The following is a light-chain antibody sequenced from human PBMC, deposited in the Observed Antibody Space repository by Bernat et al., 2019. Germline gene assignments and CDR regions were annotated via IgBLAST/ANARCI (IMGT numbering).Light chain of an antibody. CDR3: AAWDDRLQGWV. V-gene: IGLV1-44*01. CDR1: GSIIGIKT. J-gene: IGLJ3*02. CDR2: TDN. Sequence: QSVLTQPPSASGTPGQRVTISCSGSGSIIGIKTLNWYQQVPGTAPTLLISTDNQRPSGVPDRFLGFTSGTSASLAISGLQFEDEADYYCAAWDDRLQGWVFGGGTKLTVL.